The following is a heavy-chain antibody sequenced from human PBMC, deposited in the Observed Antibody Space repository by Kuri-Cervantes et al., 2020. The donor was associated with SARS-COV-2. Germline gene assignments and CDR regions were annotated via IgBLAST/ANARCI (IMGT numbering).Heavy chain of an antibody. CDR1: GGSISSGDYY. CDR3: ARGWGGYCSSTSCYYYYYGMDV. J-gene: IGHJ6*02. CDR2: IYYSGST. V-gene: IGHV4-30-4*01. D-gene: IGHD2-2*01. Sequence: SCTVSGGSISSGDYYWSWIRQPPGKGLEWIGYIYYSGSTYYNPSLKSLVTISVDTSKDQFSLKLSSVTATDTAVYYCARGWGGYCSSTSCYYYYYGMDVWGQGTTVTVSS.